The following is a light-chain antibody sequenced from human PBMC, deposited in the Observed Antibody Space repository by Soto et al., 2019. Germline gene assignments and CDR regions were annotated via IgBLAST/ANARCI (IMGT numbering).Light chain of an antibody. J-gene: IGLJ1*01. CDR3: AEWDDRLSDRYV. CDR2: RNN. V-gene: IGLV1-47*01. Sequence: QSVLTQPPSASGTPGQRVTISCSGSTSNIGSNYVYWYQQFPGTAPKLLIYRNNQRPSGVPDRFPGSKSGTSASLAISGLRSEDEADSYCAEWDDRLSDRYVFGTGTKLTVL. CDR1: TSNIGSNY.